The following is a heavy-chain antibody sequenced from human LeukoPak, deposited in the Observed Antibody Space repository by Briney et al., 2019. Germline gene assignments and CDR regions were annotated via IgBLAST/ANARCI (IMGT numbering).Heavy chain of an antibody. D-gene: IGHD1-26*01. CDR3: ASGSYGSVAFDI. V-gene: IGHV1-69*05. J-gene: IGHJ3*02. Sequence: APVKVSCKASGGTFSSYAISWVRQAPGQGLEWMGRIIPIFGTANYAQKFQGRVTITTDESTSTAYMELSSLRSEDTAVYYCASGSYGSVAFDIWGQGTMVTVSS. CDR1: GGTFSSYA. CDR2: IIPIFGTA.